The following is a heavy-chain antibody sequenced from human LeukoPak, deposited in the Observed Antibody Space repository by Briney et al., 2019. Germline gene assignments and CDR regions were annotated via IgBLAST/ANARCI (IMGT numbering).Heavy chain of an antibody. D-gene: IGHD3-10*01. CDR3: ASRGSMVRGGKYYFDY. J-gene: IGHJ4*02. CDR1: GYTFTSYG. CDR2: ISAYNGNT. Sequence: ASVKVSCKASGYTFTSYGISWVRQAPGQGLEWMGWISAYNGNTNYAQKLQGRVTMTTDTSTSTAYMELRSLRSDDTAVYYCASRGSMVRGGKYYFDYWGQGTLVTVSS. V-gene: IGHV1-18*01.